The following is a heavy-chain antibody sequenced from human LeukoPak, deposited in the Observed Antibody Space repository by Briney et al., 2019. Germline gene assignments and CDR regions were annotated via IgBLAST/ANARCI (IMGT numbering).Heavy chain of an antibody. V-gene: IGHV1-3*01. CDR2: INAGNGNT. D-gene: IGHD3-10*01. CDR1: GYTFTSYA. CDR3: ARGKEENLLWFGELSRWGNRGGDWFDP. J-gene: IGHJ5*02. Sequence: ASVKVSCKASGYTFTSYAMHWVRQAPGQRLEWMGWINAGNGNTKYSQKFQGRVTINRDTSSSTAYMELSSLRSEDTAVYYCARGKEENLLWFGELSRWGNRGGDWFDPWGQGTLVTVSS.